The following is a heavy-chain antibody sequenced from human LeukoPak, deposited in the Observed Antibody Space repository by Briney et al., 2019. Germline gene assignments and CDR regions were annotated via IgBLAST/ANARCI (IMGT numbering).Heavy chain of an antibody. D-gene: IGHD3-22*01. J-gene: IGHJ4*02. CDR3: ARGGALYYYDSSGYYFGAGGNDY. CDR2: IYSGGST. V-gene: IGHV3-66*01. Sequence: GGSLRLSCAASGFTVSSNYMSWVRQAPGKGLEWVSVIYSGGSTYYADSVKGRFTISRDNSKNTLYLQMNSLRAEDTAVYYCARGGALYYYDSSGYYFGAGGNDYWGQGTLVTVSS. CDR1: GFTVSSNY.